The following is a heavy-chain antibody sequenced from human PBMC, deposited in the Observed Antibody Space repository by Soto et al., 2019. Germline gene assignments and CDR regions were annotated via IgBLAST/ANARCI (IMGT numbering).Heavy chain of an antibody. CDR1: GGSISSYY. D-gene: IGHD6-6*01. V-gene: IGHV4-59*08. Sequence: PSETLSLTCTVSGGSISSYYWSWIRQPPGKGLEWIGYIYYSGSTNYNPSLKSRVTISVVTSKNQFSLKLSSVTAADTAVYYCGASVYSSSPNLDYWGQGTLVTVSS. CDR3: GASVYSSSPNLDY. CDR2: IYYSGST. J-gene: IGHJ4*02.